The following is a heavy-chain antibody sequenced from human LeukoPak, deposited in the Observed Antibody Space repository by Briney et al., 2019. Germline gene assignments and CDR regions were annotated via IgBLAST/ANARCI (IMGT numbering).Heavy chain of an antibody. Sequence: GGSLRLSCEASGFTFTTYSMTWVRQAPGKGLEWVGIISYDGSNKLYADSVKGRFTISRDNSKNTLYLQINSLRAADTGVYYCAKDVTGCSGGSCYSPDFWGQGTLVTVSS. J-gene: IGHJ4*02. CDR3: AKDVTGCSGGSCYSPDF. V-gene: IGHV3-30*18. CDR1: GFTFTTYS. CDR2: ISYDGSNK. D-gene: IGHD2-15*01.